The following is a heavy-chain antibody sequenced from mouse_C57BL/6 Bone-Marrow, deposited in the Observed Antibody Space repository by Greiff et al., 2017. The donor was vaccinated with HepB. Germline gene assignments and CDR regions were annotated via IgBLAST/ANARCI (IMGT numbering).Heavy chain of an antibody. J-gene: IGHJ3*01. CDR1: GYSFTSYY. CDR3: ARKDDYDEGFAY. D-gene: IGHD2-4*01. CDR2: IYPGSGNT. Sequence: VQLQQSGPELVKPGASVKISCKASGYSFTSYYIHWVKQRPGQGLEWIGWIYPGSGNTKYNEKFKGKATLTADTSSSTAYMQLSSLTSEDSAVYYCARKDDYDEGFAYWGQGTLVTVSA. V-gene: IGHV1-66*01.